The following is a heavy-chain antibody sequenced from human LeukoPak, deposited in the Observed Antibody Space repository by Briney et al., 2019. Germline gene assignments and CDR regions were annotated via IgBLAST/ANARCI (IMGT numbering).Heavy chain of an antibody. CDR2: IYYSGST. J-gene: IGHJ6*03. CDR3: AREVPPGTDYGGDGRYYYYYMDV. D-gene: IGHD4-23*01. V-gene: IGHV4-61*01. Sequence: SETLSLTCTVSGGSSSISSYYWGWIRQPPGKGLEWIGYIYYSGSTNYNPSLKSRVTISVDTSKNQFSLKLSSVTAADTAVYYCAREVPPGTDYGGDGRYYYYYMDVWGKGTTVTVSS. CDR1: GGSSSISSYY.